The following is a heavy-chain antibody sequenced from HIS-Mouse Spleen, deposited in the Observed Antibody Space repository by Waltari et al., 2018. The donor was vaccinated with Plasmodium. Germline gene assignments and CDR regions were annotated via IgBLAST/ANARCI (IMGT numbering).Heavy chain of an antibody. J-gene: IGHJ4*02. V-gene: IGHV4-34*01. D-gene: IGHD6-19*01. CDR1: GGSFSGYY. CDR3: ARGPGYSSGWYYFDY. CDR2: INHSGST. Sequence: QVQLQQWGAGLLKPSETLSLTCAVYGGSFSGYYWRWIRQPPGKGLEWIWEINHSGSTNYNPSLKSRVTISVDTSKNQFSLKLSSVTAADTAVYYCARGPGYSSGWYYFDYWGQGTLVTVSS.